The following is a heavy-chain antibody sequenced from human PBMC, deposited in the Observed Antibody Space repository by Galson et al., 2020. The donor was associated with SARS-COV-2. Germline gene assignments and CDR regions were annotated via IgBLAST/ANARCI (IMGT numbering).Heavy chain of an antibody. Sequence: GGSLRLSCTASGFTFSSYTMNWVRQVPGKGLEWVSSVTTYGTHLSYADSVKGRFTISRDNAKNSLYLQMNSLRAGDTAVYFCARTGTPHYYYSYYMDVWGKGTTVTVSS. J-gene: IGHJ6*03. CDR1: GFTFSSYT. CDR2: VTTYGTHL. D-gene: IGHD6-13*01. V-gene: IGHV3-21*01. CDR3: ARTGTPHYYYSYYMDV.